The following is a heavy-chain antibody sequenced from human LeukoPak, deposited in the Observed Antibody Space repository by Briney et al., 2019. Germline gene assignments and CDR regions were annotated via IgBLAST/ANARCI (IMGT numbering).Heavy chain of an antibody. J-gene: IGHJ4*02. V-gene: IGHV4-59*01. Sequence: SETLSLTCTVSGGSISSYYWSWIRQPPGKGLEWIGYIYYSGSTNYNPSFKSRVTISVDTSKNQFSLKLSSVTAADTAVYYCAAGDGYSLDYWGQGTLVTVSS. D-gene: IGHD5-24*01. CDR3: AAGDGYSLDY. CDR1: GGSISSYY. CDR2: IYYSGST.